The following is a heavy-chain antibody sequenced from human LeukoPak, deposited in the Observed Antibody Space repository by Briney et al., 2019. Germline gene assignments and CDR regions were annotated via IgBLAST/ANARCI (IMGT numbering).Heavy chain of an antibody. V-gene: IGHV3-23*01. Sequence: GGSLRLSCAASGFTFSSYAMSWARQAPGKGLEWVSAISGSGGSTYYADSVKGRFTISRDNSKNTLYLQMNSLRAEDTAVYYCAKDTGYSYGYSDYWGQGTLVTVSS. D-gene: IGHD5-18*01. CDR1: GFTFSSYA. J-gene: IGHJ4*02. CDR3: AKDTGYSYGYSDY. CDR2: ISGSGGST.